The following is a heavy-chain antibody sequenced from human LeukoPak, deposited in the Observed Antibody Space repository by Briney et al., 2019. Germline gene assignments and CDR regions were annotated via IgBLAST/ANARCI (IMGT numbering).Heavy chain of an antibody. D-gene: IGHD2-2*01. CDR2: MNPNSGNT. Sequence: ASVKVPCKASGYTFTSYDINWLRQATGQGLEWMGWMNPNSGNTGYAQKFQGRVTITRNTSISTAYMELSSLRSEDTAVYYCARVPAATHYTYYFDYWGQGTLVTVSS. V-gene: IGHV1-8*03. CDR1: GYTFTSYD. CDR3: ARVPAATHYTYYFDY. J-gene: IGHJ4*02.